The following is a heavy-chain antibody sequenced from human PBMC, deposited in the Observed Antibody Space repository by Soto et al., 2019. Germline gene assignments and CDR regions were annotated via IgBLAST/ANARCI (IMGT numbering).Heavy chain of an antibody. J-gene: IGHJ5*02. Sequence: EEQLLESGGGLIQTGGSLRLSCAASGFIFRDFAMIWVRQSPGKGLEWVAAISGPGGNTYYADSVKGRFTISRDNSKNTLFVQMSSLRADDTAIYYFAKSPVTTGDWFDPWGQGTLVTVSS. D-gene: IGHD4-17*01. CDR2: ISGPGGNT. CDR1: GFIFRDFA. V-gene: IGHV3-23*01. CDR3: AKSPVTTGDWFDP.